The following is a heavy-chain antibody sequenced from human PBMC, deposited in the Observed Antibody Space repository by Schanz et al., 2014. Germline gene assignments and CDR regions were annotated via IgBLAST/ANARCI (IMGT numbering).Heavy chain of an antibody. CDR1: GGSISSFY. J-gene: IGHJ5*02. V-gene: IGHV4-4*07. D-gene: IGHD3-3*01. Sequence: QVQLQESGPGLVKSSETLSLTCTVSGGSISSFYWGWIRQPAGKGLEWIGRIYTSGSTNYNPSLKSRVAMSLDASKNQFSLKLSSVTAADTAVYYCARDRGYDFSFDPWGQGTLVTVSS. CDR2: IYTSGST. CDR3: ARDRGYDFSFDP.